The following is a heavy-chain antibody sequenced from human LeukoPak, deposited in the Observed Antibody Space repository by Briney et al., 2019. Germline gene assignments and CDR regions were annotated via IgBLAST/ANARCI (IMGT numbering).Heavy chain of an antibody. CDR1: GFTFSSYW. CDR2: IKRDGSEK. J-gene: IGHJ4*02. Sequence: GGSLRLSCAASGFTFSSYWMSWVRQAPGKGLEWVANIKRDGSEKYYVDSVKGRFTISRDNAKNSLYLQMDSLRAEDTAVYYCARGPPDYYDSSGYYLNYWGQGTLVTVSS. D-gene: IGHD3-22*01. V-gene: IGHV3-7*01. CDR3: ARGPPDYYDSSGYYLNY.